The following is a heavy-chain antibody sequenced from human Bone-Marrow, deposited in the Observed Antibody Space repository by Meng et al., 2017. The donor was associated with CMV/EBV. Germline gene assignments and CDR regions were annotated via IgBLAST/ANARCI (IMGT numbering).Heavy chain of an antibody. CDR1: GFTFDDYA. D-gene: IGHD3-10*01. CDR3: AKDNGGSYYYGMDV. CDR2: ISWNSGSI. Sequence: LTCAASGFTFDDYAMHWVRQAPGKGLEWVSGISWNSGSIGYADSVKGRFTISRDNAKNSLYLQMNSLRAEDMALYYCAKDNGGSYYYGMDVWVQGTTVTVSS. V-gene: IGHV3-9*03. J-gene: IGHJ6*02.